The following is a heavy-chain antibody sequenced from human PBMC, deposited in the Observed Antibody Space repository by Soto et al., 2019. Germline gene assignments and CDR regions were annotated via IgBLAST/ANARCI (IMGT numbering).Heavy chain of an antibody. CDR2: IKQDGSAE. V-gene: IGHV3-7*01. Sequence: EVQLVESGGGLVQPGGSLRLSCPASGFTFSNYWMTWVRQAPGKGLEWVASIKQDGSAEYNVDSVKGRFIISRDNAKSSVYLQMTSLTAEDTAVYYCGRTGFLDYWGQGTQVTVSS. D-gene: IGHD3-10*01. CDR1: GFTFSNYW. J-gene: IGHJ4*02. CDR3: GRTGFLDY.